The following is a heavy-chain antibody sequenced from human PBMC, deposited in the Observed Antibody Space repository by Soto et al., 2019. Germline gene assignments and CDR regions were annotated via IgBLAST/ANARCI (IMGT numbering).Heavy chain of an antibody. J-gene: IGHJ4*02. Sequence: QVQLVESGGGVVQPGRSLRLSCAASGFNFSGHGMHWVRQAPGKGLEWVAAISYGGSNKYYTDSVKGRFTISRDNSKNPLYLQMNGLSAENTVVFYCSDDQSLTWLRLGVDFWGQGTLVTVSS. D-gene: IGHD5-12*01. CDR3: SDDQSLTWLRLGVDF. V-gene: IGHV3-30*18. CDR2: ISYGGSNK. CDR1: GFNFSGHG.